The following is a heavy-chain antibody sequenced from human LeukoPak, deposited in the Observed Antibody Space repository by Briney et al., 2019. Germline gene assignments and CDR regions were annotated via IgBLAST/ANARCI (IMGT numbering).Heavy chain of an antibody. CDR2: ISSSSSTI. CDR3: ARGEYYDSSGYYIDY. D-gene: IGHD3-22*01. J-gene: IGHJ4*02. Sequence: GGSLRLSCAASGFTFSSNSMNWVRQAPGKGLEWVSYISSSSSTIYYADSVKGRFTISRDNAKNSLYLQMNSLRAEDTGVYYCARGEYYDSSGYYIDYWGQGTLVTVSS. V-gene: IGHV3-48*01. CDR1: GFTFSSNS.